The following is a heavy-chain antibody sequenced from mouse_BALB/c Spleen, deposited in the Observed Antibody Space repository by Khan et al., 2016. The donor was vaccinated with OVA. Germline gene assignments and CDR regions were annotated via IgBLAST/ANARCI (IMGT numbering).Heavy chain of an antibody. CDR1: GYTFTNYG. V-gene: IGHV9-1*02. CDR2: INTYTGEP. CDR3: ARISSYWYSDV. Sequence: QIQLVQSGPELKKPGETVKISCKASGYTFTNYGMNWVKQAPGQGLKWMGWINTYTGEPTYADDFKGRFVFSLETSASTAYFQISNLKNEDMTTYFCARISSYWYSDVWGAGTTVTVSS. J-gene: IGHJ1*01. D-gene: IGHD6-2*01.